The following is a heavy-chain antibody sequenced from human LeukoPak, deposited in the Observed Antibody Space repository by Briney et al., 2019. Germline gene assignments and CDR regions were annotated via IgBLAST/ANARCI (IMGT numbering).Heavy chain of an antibody. D-gene: IGHD3-10*01. CDR2: MNPNSGNT. CDR1: GYTFTSYD. J-gene: IGHJ3*02. V-gene: IGHV1-8*03. Sequence: ASVKVSCKASGYTFTSYDINWVRQATGQGLEWMGWMNPNSGNTGYAQKFQGRVTITRNTSISTAYMELSSLRSEDTAVYYCARVGMRRDAFDIWGQGTMVTVSS. CDR3: ARVGMRRDAFDI.